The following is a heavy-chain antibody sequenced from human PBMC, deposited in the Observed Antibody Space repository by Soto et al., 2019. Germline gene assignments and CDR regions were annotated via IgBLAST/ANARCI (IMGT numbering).Heavy chain of an antibody. Sequence: PGGSLRLSCAASGFTFSSYSMNWVRQAPGKGLEWVSSISSSSSYIYYADSVKGRFTISRDNAKNSLYLQMNSLRAEDTAVYYCARVDVPAAIIVPGYGMDVWGQGTTVTVSS. CDR3: ARVDVPAAIIVPGYGMDV. CDR1: GFTFSSYS. V-gene: IGHV3-21*01. J-gene: IGHJ6*02. D-gene: IGHD2-2*01. CDR2: ISSSSSYI.